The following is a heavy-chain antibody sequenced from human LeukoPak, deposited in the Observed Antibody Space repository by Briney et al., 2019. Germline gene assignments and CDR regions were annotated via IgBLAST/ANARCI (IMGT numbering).Heavy chain of an antibody. CDR2: IYYSGST. CDR3: AREYDILSNYDAFDI. D-gene: IGHD3-9*01. Sequence: SETLSLTCTVSGGSISTYYWTWIRQPPGRGLEWIGYIYYSGSTNYNPSLKSRVTISVDTSKNQFSLKLTSVTAADTAVYYCAREYDILSNYDAFDIWGQGTMVTVSS. V-gene: IGHV4-59*01. J-gene: IGHJ3*02. CDR1: GGSISTYY.